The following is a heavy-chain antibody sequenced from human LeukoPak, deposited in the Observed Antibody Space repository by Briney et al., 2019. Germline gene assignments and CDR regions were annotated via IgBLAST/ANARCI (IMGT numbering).Heavy chain of an antibody. CDR3: AIVREDLYDYVWSH. CDR2: IIPIFGTA. Sequence: SVKVSCKASGGTFSSYAISWVRQAPGQGLEWMGRIIPIFGTANYAQKSQGRVTITTDESTSTAYMELSSLRSEDTAVYYCAIVREDLYDYVWSHWGQGTLVTVSS. J-gene: IGHJ4*02. V-gene: IGHV1-69*05. CDR1: GGTFSSYA. D-gene: IGHD3-16*01.